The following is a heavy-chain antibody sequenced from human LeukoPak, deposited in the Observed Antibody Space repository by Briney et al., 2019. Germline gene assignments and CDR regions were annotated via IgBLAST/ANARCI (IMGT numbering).Heavy chain of an antibody. CDR2: IDSSSNTI. CDR3: AGNGHRSVWTMIVVL. Sequence: GGSLRLSCATSGFTFSSYTMYWVRQSPGKGLEWIAYIDSSSNTIYYADSVKGRFTISRDNAKNSLYLQMNSLRVEDTAVYYCAGNGHRSVWTMIVVLWGQGTLVTVSS. V-gene: IGHV3-48*04. J-gene: IGHJ4*02. D-gene: IGHD3-22*01. CDR1: GFTFSSYT.